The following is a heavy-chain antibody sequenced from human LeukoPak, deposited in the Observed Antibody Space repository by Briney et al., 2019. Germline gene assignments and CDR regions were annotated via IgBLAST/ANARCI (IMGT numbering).Heavy chain of an antibody. CDR1: GFTFSSYA. CDR2: IRGSGGST. CDR3: ARDALYVADKVYYFFMDV. J-gene: IGHJ6*03. Sequence: GGSLRLSCAASGFTFSSYAMSWVRQAPGKGLEWVSAIRGSGGSTNYGDSVKGRFTISRDNSKNTLYLKMNSLRAEDTAVYYCARDALYVADKVYYFFMDVWGKGTTVTIFS. D-gene: IGHD6-19*01. V-gene: IGHV3-23*01.